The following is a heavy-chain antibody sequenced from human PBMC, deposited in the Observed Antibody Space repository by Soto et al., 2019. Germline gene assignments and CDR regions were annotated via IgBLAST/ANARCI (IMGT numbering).Heavy chain of an antibody. J-gene: IGHJ4*02. CDR2: MDAGSGNT. D-gene: IGHD3-9*01. V-gene: IGHV1-3*01. Sequence: GASVKVSCKASGYTLTSYSMHWVRQAPGQRLEWMGWMDAGSGNTKYSQKFQGRVSIARDTSANTAYLELSRLTSEDTALYYCTKGGTGTYAPADYWGQGTLVTVSS. CDR3: TKGGTGTYAPADY. CDR1: GYTLTSYS.